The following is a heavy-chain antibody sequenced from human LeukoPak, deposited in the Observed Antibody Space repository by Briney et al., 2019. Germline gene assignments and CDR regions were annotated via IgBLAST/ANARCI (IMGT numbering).Heavy chain of an antibody. D-gene: IGHD2-2*01. V-gene: IGHV1-18*01. J-gene: IGHJ6*02. Sequence: ASVKVSCKASGYTFKTYGISWVRQAPGEGLEWMGWISIYHGNTHYAQRFQGRVTLTTDTSTSTAYMELRTLRSDDTGVYYCAREIIPAALTGAYGMDVWGQGTTATVSS. CDR1: GYTFKTYG. CDR2: ISIYHGNT. CDR3: AREIIPAALTGAYGMDV.